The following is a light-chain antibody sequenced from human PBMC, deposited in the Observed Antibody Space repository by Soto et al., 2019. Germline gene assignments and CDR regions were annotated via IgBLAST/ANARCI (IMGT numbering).Light chain of an antibody. J-gene: IGKJ4*01. Sequence: DVVMTQSPLSLPVTLGQPASISCRSSQSLVYSDGNTYLNWFQQRPGHSPRRLLYKVSNRDSGVPDRFSGGGSGTDFTLKISRVEAEDVGVYYCMQGTHWPPFGGGTKVEIK. V-gene: IGKV2-30*01. CDR2: KVS. CDR1: QSLVYSDGNTY. CDR3: MQGTHWPP.